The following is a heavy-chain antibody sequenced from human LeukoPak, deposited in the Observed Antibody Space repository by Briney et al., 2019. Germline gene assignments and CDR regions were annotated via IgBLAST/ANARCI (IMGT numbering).Heavy chain of an antibody. CDR2: ISAYNGNT. D-gene: IGHD3-22*01. V-gene: IGHV1-18*04. CDR1: GYTFTSYY. CDR3: ASPGGYYDSSGPLDY. J-gene: IGHJ4*02. Sequence: ASVKVSCKASGYTFTSYYMHWVRQAPGQGLEWMGWISAYNGNTNYAQKLQGRVTMTTDTSTSTAYMELRSLRSDDTAVYYCASPGGYYDSSGPLDYWGQGTLVTVSS.